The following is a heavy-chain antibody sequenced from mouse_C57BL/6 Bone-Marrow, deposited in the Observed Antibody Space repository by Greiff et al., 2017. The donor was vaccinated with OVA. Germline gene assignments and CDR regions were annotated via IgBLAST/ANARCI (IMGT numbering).Heavy chain of an antibody. CDR1: GFTFSSYA. CDR3: ATPLYGSSLFDY. D-gene: IGHD1-1*01. J-gene: IGHJ2*01. Sequence: EVKLVESGGGLVKPGGSLKLSCAASGFTFSSYAMSWVRQTPEKRLEWVATISDGGSYTYYPDNVKGRFTISRDNAKNNLYRQMSHLKSEDTAMYYCATPLYGSSLFDYWGQGTTLTVSS. V-gene: IGHV5-4*03. CDR2: ISDGGSYT.